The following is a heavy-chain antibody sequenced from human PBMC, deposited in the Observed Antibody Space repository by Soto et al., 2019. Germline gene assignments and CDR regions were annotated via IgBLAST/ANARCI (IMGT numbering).Heavy chain of an antibody. CDR2: IYYSGST. CDR3: ARHGDCSSISCSYFHYMDV. D-gene: IGHD2-2*01. V-gene: IGHV4-59*01. Sequence: PSETLSLTCTVSGGSISSYYWSWIRQPPGKGLEWIGYIYYSGSTNYNPSLKSRVTISVDTSKNQFSLKLSSVTAADTAVYYCARHGDCSSISCSYFHYMDVWGKGTTVTVSS. J-gene: IGHJ6*03. CDR1: GGSISSYY.